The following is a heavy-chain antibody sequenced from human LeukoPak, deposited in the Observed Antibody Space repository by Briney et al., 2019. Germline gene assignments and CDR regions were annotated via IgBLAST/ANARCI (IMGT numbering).Heavy chain of an antibody. V-gene: IGHV5-51*01. D-gene: IGHD5-24*01. CDR3: ARGPPNGYNYGSYYFDY. J-gene: IGHJ4*02. Sequence: SGESLKISCKGPGHSFTSYWIGWVRQMPGKGLEWMGIIYPGDSDTRYSPSFQGQVTISADKSISTAYLQWSSLKASDTAMYYCARGPPNGYNYGSYYFDYWGQGTLVTVSS. CDR2: IYPGDSDT. CDR1: GHSFTSYW.